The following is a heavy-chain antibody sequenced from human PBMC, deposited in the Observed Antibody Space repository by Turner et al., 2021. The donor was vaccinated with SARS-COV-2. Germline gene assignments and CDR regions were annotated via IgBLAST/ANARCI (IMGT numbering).Heavy chain of an antibody. Sequence: QVQLQQWGAGLLKPSETLSLTCAVYGGSFSGYYWSWIRQPPGTGLEWIGEINHSGSTNYHPSLKSRVTISVDTSKNQFSLKLSSVTAADTAVYYCARGPRVVAPTTWFDPWGQGTLVTVSS. CDR3: ARGPRVVAPTTWFDP. CDR1: GGSFSGYY. D-gene: IGHD2-15*01. CDR2: INHSGST. J-gene: IGHJ5*02. V-gene: IGHV4-34*01.